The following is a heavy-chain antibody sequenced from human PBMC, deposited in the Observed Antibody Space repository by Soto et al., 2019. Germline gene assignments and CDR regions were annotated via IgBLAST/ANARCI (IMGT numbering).Heavy chain of an antibody. Sequence: SETLSLTCTVSGGSISSGDYYWSWIRQPPGKGLEWIGYIYYSGSTYYNPSLKSRVTISVDTSKNQFSLKLSSVTAADTAVYYCARGDPSGNYYDSSGYYSVPHFGYWGQGTLVTVSS. CDR3: ARGDPSGNYYDSSGYYSVPHFGY. V-gene: IGHV4-30-4*01. J-gene: IGHJ4*02. CDR1: GGSISSGDYY. D-gene: IGHD3-22*01. CDR2: IYYSGST.